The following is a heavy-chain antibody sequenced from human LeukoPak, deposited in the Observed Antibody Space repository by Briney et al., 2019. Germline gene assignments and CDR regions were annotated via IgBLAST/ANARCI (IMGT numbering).Heavy chain of an antibody. CDR1: GFTFSNAW. Sequence: PGGSLRLSCAASGFTFSNAWMTWVRRAPGKGLEWVGRIKSKPNGATTDYAAPVKGRFTISRDGSKNTLYLQMNSLKTEDTAVYYCTTLSLDPAYSYATLDYWGQGTLVTVSS. J-gene: IGHJ4*02. V-gene: IGHV3-15*01. CDR3: TTLSLDPAYSYATLDY. CDR2: IKSKPNGATT. D-gene: IGHD5-18*01.